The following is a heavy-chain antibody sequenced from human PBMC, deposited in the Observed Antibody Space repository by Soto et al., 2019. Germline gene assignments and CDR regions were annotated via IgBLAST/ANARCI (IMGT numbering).Heavy chain of an antibody. CDR2: VSSAGITK. V-gene: IGHV3-30*18. Sequence: QVQLVESGGGVVQPERSLRLSCAASGFIFSNYGMHWVRQAPGKGLEWVAVVSSAGITKYYADSVKGRFTISRDNSKNTVFLQMNSLRAEDTAVYYCAKDLGYSYGGFFDYWGQGTLVTVSS. CDR3: AKDLGYSYGGFFDY. CDR1: GFIFSNYG. J-gene: IGHJ4*02. D-gene: IGHD5-18*01.